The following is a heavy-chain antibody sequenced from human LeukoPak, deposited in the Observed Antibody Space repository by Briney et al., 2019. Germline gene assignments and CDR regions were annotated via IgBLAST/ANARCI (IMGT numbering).Heavy chain of an antibody. CDR3: ARIAVAGNLDY. CDR1: GFTFSSYA. CDR2: ISYDGSNK. D-gene: IGHD6-19*01. V-gene: IGHV3-30*04. Sequence: GGSLRLSCAASGFTFSSYAMHWVRQAPGKGLEWVAVISYDGSNKYYADSVKGRFTISRDNSKNTLYLQMNSLRAEDTAVYYCARIAVAGNLDYRGQGTLVTVSS. J-gene: IGHJ4*02.